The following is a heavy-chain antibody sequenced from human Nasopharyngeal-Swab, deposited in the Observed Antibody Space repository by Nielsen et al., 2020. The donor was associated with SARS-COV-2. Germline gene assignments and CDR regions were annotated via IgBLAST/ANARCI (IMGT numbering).Heavy chain of an antibody. CDR2: IGDKDNNYAT. CDR3: TTDFYFDY. J-gene: IGHJ4*02. Sequence: GESLKISCAASGFIFSASAIHWVRQASGKGLEWVGRIGDKDNNYATTYGASVQGRFTISRDDSKHTAFLQMDSLKTEDTALYYCTTDFYFDYWGQGTLVTVSS. V-gene: IGHV3-73*01. CDR1: GFIFSASA.